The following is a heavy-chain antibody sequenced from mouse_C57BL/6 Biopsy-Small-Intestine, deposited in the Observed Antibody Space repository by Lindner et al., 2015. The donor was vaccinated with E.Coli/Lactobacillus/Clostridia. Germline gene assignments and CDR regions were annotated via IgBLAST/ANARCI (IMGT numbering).Heavy chain of an antibody. CDR3: ARWSYDAFDI. J-gene: IGHJ3*01. CDR2: IYPATGGT. D-gene: IGHD2-3*01. V-gene: IGHV1-66*01. Sequence: SVKVSCKASGYSFSTYYIHWVRQAPGQGLEWMGWIYPATGGTYFEKKFQGWVTMTRDTSITTAYMELSRLKSDDTAVYYCARWSYDAFDIWGQGTLVTVSS. CDR1: GYSFSTYY.